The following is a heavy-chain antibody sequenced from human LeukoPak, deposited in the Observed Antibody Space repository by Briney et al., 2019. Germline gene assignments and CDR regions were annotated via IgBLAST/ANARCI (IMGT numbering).Heavy chain of an antibody. CDR3: ARDRIQLWSHDY. J-gene: IGHJ4*02. CDR2: ISGSGGST. V-gene: IGHV3-23*01. D-gene: IGHD5-18*01. CDR1: GFTSSSYA. Sequence: PGGSLRLSCAASGFTSSSYAMSWVRQAPGKGLEWVSAISGSGGSTYYADSVKGRFTISRDNSKNTLYLQMNGLRAEDTAVYYCARDRIQLWSHDYWGQGTLVTVSS.